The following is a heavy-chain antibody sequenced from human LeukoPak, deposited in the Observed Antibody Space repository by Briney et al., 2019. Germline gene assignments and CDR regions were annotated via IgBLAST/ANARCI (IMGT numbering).Heavy chain of an antibody. D-gene: IGHD2-15*01. V-gene: IGHV3-30*18. CDR3: AKPILIVGVVNGMGV. CDR2: ISYDGSNK. CDR1: GFTFSSYG. Sequence: GGSLRLSCAASGFTFSSYGMHWVRQAPGKGLEWVAVISYDGSNKYYADSVKGRFTISRDNSKNTLYLQMNSLRAEDTAVYYCAKPILIVGVVNGMGVWGQGTTVTGSS. J-gene: IGHJ6*02.